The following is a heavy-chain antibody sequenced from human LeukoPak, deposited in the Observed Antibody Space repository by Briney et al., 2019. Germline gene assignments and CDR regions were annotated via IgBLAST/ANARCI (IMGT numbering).Heavy chain of an antibody. CDR1: GFSFSTYA. Sequence: GGSLRLSCAASGFSFSTYAMHWVRQAPGKGLEWVAFIPYDGSDKYYADSVKGRFTISRDNSKNTLYLQMNSLRAEDTAVYYCAGDSDYWGQGTLVTVSS. CDR2: IPYDGSDK. CDR3: AGDSDY. J-gene: IGHJ4*02. V-gene: IGHV3-30*02.